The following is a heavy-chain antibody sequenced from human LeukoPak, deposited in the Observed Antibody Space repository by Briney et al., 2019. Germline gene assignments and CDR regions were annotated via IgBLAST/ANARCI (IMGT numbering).Heavy chain of an antibody. J-gene: IGHJ3*02. D-gene: IGHD2-15*01. CDR3: ARDGDCSGGSCYSSGRDPFDI. CDR2: IYYSGST. CDR1: GGSISSYY. Sequence: SETLSLTCTVSGGSISSYYWSWIRQPPGKGLEWIGYIYYSGSTNYNPSLKSRVTISVDTSKNQFSLKLSFVTAADTAVYYCARDGDCSGGSCYSSGRDPFDIWGQGTMVTVSS. V-gene: IGHV4-59*01.